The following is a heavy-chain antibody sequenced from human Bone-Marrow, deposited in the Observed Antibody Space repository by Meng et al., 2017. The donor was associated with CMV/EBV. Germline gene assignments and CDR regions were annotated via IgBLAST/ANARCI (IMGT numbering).Heavy chain of an antibody. D-gene: IGHD6-19*01. V-gene: IGHV4-39*07. CDR3: AREIQIAVAGSWFDP. Sequence: GSLRLSCTVSGGSISSSSYYWGWIRQPPGKGLEWIGSIYYSGSTYYNPSLKSRVTISVDTSKNQFSLKLSSVTAADTAVYYCAREIQIAVAGSWFDPWGQGTLVTVSS. J-gene: IGHJ5*02. CDR2: IYYSGST. CDR1: GGSISSSSYY.